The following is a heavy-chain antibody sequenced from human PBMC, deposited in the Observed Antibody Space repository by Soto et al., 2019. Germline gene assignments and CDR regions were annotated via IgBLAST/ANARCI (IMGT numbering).Heavy chain of an antibody. CDR2: IFSSGTT. CDR3: ARGPRGQLSGMDV. J-gene: IGHJ6*02. Sequence: QVQLQESGAGLVEPSETLSLTCTVTDGSINSYYWSWVRQPAGKGLEWIGRIFSSGTTDYNPSLKRRVTMSIDTSKNQLSLRLRSVTAADTAVYYCARGPRGQLSGMDVWGQGTTVTVSS. V-gene: IGHV4-4*07. D-gene: IGHD6-13*01. CDR1: DGSINSYY.